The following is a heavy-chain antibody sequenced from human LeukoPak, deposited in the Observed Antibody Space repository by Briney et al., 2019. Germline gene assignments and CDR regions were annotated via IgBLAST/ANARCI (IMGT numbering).Heavy chain of an antibody. CDR2: SRSDGSIT. CDR3: ARDGRSGNFDK. CDR1: GFTFSGYW. Sequence: QPGRSLRLSCAASGFTFSGYWMHWVRQAPGKGLALVSVSRSDGSITTYADSVKGRFTNSRDTAKNTLYLQMNSLRAEDTAVYYCARDGRSGNFDKWGQGTLVSVSS. V-gene: IGHV3-74*01. D-gene: IGHD1-26*01. J-gene: IGHJ4*02.